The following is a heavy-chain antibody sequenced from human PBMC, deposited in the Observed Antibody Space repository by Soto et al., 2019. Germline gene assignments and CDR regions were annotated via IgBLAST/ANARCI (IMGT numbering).Heavy chain of an antibody. CDR3: ARGRQEYYYDGRGYSDY. CDR1: GFTFSSYS. CDR2: ISSSSSYI. D-gene: IGHD3-22*01. Sequence: EVQLVESGGGLVKPGGSLRLSCAASGFTFSSYSMNWVRQAPGKGLEWVSSISSSSSYIYYADSLKGRFTISRDNAKNSRYLQMNSLRAEDTAVYYWARGRQEYYYDGRGYSDYCGQGTLVTVSS. J-gene: IGHJ4*02. V-gene: IGHV3-21*01.